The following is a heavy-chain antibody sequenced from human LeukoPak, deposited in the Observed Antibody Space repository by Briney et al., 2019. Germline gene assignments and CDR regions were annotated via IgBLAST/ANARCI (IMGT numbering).Heavy chain of an antibody. V-gene: IGHV3-23*01. Sequence: GGSLRLSCAAPGFTFSSYAMSWVRQAPGKGLEWVSTTNGNGSSTYYADSVKGRFTISRDNSKNTLYLQMNSLRAEDTAVYYCAKDMIAARPLSFDYWGQGTLVTVFS. CDR2: TNGNGSST. D-gene: IGHD6-6*01. J-gene: IGHJ4*02. CDR1: GFTFSSYA. CDR3: AKDMIAARPLSFDY.